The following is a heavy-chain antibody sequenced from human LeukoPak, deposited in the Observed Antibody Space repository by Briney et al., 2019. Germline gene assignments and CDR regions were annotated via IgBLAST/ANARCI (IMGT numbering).Heavy chain of an antibody. Sequence: GESLKISCKGSGYSFTSYWIGWVRQMPGKGLEWMGIIYPGDSDTRYSPSFQGQVTISADKSISTAYLQWSSLKASDTAMYYCARRTNYYDSSSYYSGFDYWGQGTLVTVSS. V-gene: IGHV5-51*01. CDR3: ARRTNYYDSSSYYSGFDY. CDR1: GYSFTSYW. J-gene: IGHJ4*02. CDR2: IYPGDSDT. D-gene: IGHD3-22*01.